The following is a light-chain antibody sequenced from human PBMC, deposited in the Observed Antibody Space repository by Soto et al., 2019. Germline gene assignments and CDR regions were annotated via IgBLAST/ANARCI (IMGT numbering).Light chain of an antibody. V-gene: IGKV3-20*01. CDR1: QSVASN. CDR3: QQYGSSLSIT. CDR2: GAS. Sequence: ETVMTQSPDTLSVSPGERATLSCKTSQSVASNLAWYQQKTGHGPRLLIFGASTRATGIPPRFSGSGSGTDFTLTISRLEPEDFAVYYCQQYGSSLSITFGQGTKVDIK. J-gene: IGKJ1*01.